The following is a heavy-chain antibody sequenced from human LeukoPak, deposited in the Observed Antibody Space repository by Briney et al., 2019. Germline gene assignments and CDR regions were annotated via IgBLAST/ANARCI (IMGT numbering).Heavy chain of an antibody. Sequence: KSSETLSLTCTVSGGSISSGNYFWGWIRQPPGKGLEWIGSMYYDGSTSYNPSLKSRVTISVDTSKNQFSLTVHSVTAADTSTYYCARHSDRGVDIHGFHIWGQGTKVTVSP. CDR2: MYYDGST. CDR3: ARHSDRGVDIHGFHI. CDR1: GGSISSGNYF. D-gene: IGHD2-8*01. J-gene: IGHJ3*02. V-gene: IGHV4-39*01.